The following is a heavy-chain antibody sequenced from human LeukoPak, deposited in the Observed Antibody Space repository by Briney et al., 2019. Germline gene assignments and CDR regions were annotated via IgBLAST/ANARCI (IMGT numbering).Heavy chain of an antibody. D-gene: IGHD5-12*01. J-gene: IGHJ4*02. CDR2: INHSGST. CDR3: ASTTPSGYDPFDY. V-gene: IGHV4-34*01. Sequence: SETLSLTCAVYGGSFSGYYWSWIRQPPGKGLEWIGEINHSGSTNYNPSLKSRVTISVDRSKNQFSLKLSSVTAADTAVYYCASTTPSGYDPFDYWGQGTLVTVSS. CDR1: GGSFSGYY.